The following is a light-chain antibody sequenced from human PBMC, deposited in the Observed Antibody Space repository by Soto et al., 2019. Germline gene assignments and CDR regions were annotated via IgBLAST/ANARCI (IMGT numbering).Light chain of an antibody. Sequence: DIQMTQSPYSLSGAVGDRVTIACRASQNINTYLNWYQQKPGKAPKLLMFDAASLQSGVPSRFSGSGSRTDFTLTITSLQPEDFATYYCQQTSSAPFTFGPGTKVDIK. J-gene: IGKJ3*01. V-gene: IGKV1-39*01. CDR3: QQTSSAPFT. CDR2: DAA. CDR1: QNINTY.